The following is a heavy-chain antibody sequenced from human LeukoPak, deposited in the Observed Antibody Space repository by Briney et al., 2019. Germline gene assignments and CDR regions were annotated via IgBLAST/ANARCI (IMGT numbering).Heavy chain of an antibody. D-gene: IGHD3-10*01. V-gene: IGHV3-21*01. CDR1: GFTSSSYS. J-gene: IGHJ6*03. CDR3: ARDAFGELWDYYYMDV. Sequence: GGSLRLSCAASGFTSSSYSMNWVRQAPGKGLEWVSSISSSSSYIYYADSVKGRFTISRDNAKNSLYLQMNSLRAEDTAVYYCARDAFGELWDYYYMDVWGKGTTVTISS. CDR2: ISSSSSYI.